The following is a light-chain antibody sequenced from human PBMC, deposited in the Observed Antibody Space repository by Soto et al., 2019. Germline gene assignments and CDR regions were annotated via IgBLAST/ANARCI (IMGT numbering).Light chain of an antibody. J-gene: IGKJ3*01. CDR1: QSVSSSY. Sequence: EIVLTQSPGTLSLSPGERATLSCRASQSVSSSYLAWYQQKPGQTPRLLFYGASSRSTGIPDRFSGSGSGPDFTLTISRLEPEDFAVYYCQQYGSSPFTFGPGTKVYIK. CDR3: QQYGSSPFT. V-gene: IGKV3-20*01. CDR2: GAS.